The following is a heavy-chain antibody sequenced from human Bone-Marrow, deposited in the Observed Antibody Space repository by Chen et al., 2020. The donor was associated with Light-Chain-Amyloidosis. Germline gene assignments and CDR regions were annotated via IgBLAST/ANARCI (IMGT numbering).Heavy chain of an antibody. CDR2: ISGSGGSR. J-gene: IGHJ3*02. CDR3: AKDISYDDILPGYPADAFDI. CDR1: GFAFRSYA. V-gene: IGHV3-23*04. Sequence: EVQLVESGGGLLQRGGSLRLSCAASGFAFRSYALSWVRQAPGKGLEWVSTISGSGGSRYYGDSVKGRLTISRDNSKNALFRQMNSLRAEDTAVYYCAKDISYDDILPGYPADAFDIWGQGTMVTVSS. D-gene: IGHD3-9*01.